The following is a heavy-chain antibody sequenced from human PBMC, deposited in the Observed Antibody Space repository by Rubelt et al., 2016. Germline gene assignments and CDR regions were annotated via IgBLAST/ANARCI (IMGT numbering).Heavy chain of an antibody. D-gene: IGHD3/OR15-3a*01. V-gene: IGHV3-23*01. CDR2: ISGSGGST. CDR1: GFTFSSYA. Sequence: EVQLLESGGGLVQPGGSLRLSCAASGFTFSSYAMSWVRQAPGKGLEWVSAISGSGGSTYYAESVKGRFTISRDNSKNTLYLQMSSLRAEDTAVYYCAKVKGGILDPFDYWGQGTLVTVSS. J-gene: IGHJ4*02. CDR3: AKVKGGILDPFDY.